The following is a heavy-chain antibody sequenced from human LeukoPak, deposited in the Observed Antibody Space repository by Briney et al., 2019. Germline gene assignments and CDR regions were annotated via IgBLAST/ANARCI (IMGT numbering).Heavy chain of an antibody. CDR2: IWYDGSNK. V-gene: IGHV3-33*01. Sequence: PGRSLRLSCAASGFTFSSNGMHWVRQAPGKGLEWVAVIWYDGSNKYYEDSVKGRFTISRDNSKNTLFLQMNSLRAEDTAVYYCARGSSGSWGLLDYWGQGTLVIVSS. CDR1: GFTFSSNG. J-gene: IGHJ4*02. CDR3: ARGSSGSWGLLDY. D-gene: IGHD6-19*01.